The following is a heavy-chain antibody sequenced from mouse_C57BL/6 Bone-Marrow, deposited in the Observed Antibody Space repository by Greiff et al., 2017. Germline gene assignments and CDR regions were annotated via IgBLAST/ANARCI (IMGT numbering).Heavy chain of an antibody. J-gene: IGHJ3*01. CDR2: IYPRSGNT. CDR1: GYTFTSYG. V-gene: IGHV1-81*01. D-gene: IGHD2-3*01. Sequence: VQLQQSGAELARPGASVKLSCKASGYTFTSYGISWVKQRTGQGLEWIGEIYPRSGNTYYNEKFKGKATLNADKSSSTAYMELRSLTSEDSAVYFCAREVAYDGYYLAYWGQGTLVTVSA. CDR3: AREVAYDGYYLAY.